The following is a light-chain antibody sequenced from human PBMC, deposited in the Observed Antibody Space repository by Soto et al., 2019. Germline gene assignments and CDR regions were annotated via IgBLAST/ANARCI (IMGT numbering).Light chain of an antibody. CDR1: SSNIGNNY. CDR3: GTWDSSLSAGCVV. Sequence: QSVLTQPPSVSAAPGQKVTISCSGSSSNIGNNYVSWYQQLPGTAPKLLIYDNNKRPSGIPDRFSGSKSGTSATLGITGLQTGDEADYYCGTWDSSLSAGCVVFGGGTKLTVL. J-gene: IGLJ2*01. CDR2: DNN. V-gene: IGLV1-51*01.